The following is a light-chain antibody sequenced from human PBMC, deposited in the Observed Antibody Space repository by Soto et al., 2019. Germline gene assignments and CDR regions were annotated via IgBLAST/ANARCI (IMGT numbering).Light chain of an antibody. CDR1: QSVGSR. CDR2: ETS. CDR3: QQYHTWHPIT. J-gene: IGKJ5*01. Sequence: EIVLTQSPGTLSLSPRERAPLSSRASQSVGSRVAWYQQKFGQPPSLIIYETSTRANGIPARFSGSGSGTEFTLSLSSLQPGDVGTYSCQQYHTWHPITFGQGTRLEIK. V-gene: IGKV3-15*01.